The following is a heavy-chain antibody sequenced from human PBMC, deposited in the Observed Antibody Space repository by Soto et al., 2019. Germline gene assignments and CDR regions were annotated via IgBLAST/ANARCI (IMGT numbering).Heavy chain of an antibody. CDR2: IYYSGST. D-gene: IGHD1-20*01. CDR3: ARKSPANWNDPWFDP. Sequence: QVQLQESGPGLVKPSETLSLTCTVSGGSISSYYWSWIRQPPGKGLEWIGYIYYSGSTNYNPSLKSRVTISVDTSKNQFSLKLSSVTAADTAVYYCARKSPANWNDPWFDPWGQGTLVTVSS. V-gene: IGHV4-59*01. CDR1: GGSISSYY. J-gene: IGHJ5*02.